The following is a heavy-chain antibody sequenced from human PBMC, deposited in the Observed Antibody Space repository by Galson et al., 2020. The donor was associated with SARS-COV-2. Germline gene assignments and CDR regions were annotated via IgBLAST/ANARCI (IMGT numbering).Heavy chain of an antibody. J-gene: IGHJ4*02. Sequence: GGSLRLSCASSGFTFRTYSMNWVRQDPGKGLEWVSHISNGGSNISYADSVRGRFTISRDDAKNSLFLQMNSLRAEDTAVYYCGRWTAGIDYWGQGTLVTVSS. CDR2: ISNGGSNI. CDR1: GFTFRTYS. V-gene: IGHV3-48*01. CDR3: GRWTAGIDY.